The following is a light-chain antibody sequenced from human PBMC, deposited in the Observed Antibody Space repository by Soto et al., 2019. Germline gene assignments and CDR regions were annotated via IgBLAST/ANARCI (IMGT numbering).Light chain of an antibody. CDR1: QSVLSSSNNKNY. J-gene: IGKJ1*01. V-gene: IGKV4-1*01. Sequence: DIVMTQSPDSLAVSLGERATINCKSSQSVLSSSNNKNYLAWYQQKPGQPPKLLIYWAPTRESGVPDRFSGSGSGTDFTLTISSLQTEDVAVYYCQQYYSTPWTFGQGTKVEIK. CDR2: WAP. CDR3: QQYYSTPWT.